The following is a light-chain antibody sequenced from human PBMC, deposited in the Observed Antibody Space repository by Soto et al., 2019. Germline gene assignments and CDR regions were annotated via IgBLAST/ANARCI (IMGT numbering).Light chain of an antibody. CDR1: SSDVGGYNY. CDR3: SSYTTSTTLVV. CDR2: DVN. Sequence: QSALTQPASVSGSPGQSITISCIGTSSDVGGYNYVFWYQHHPGKVPKLMIYDVNNRPSGVSNRFSGSKSGNTASLTISGLQAEDEADYYCSSYTTSTTLVVFGGGTKLTVL. J-gene: IGLJ2*01. V-gene: IGLV2-14*03.